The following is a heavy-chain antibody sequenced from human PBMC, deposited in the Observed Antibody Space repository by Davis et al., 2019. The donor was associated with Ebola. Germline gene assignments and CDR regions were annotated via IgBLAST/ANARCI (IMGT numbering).Heavy chain of an antibody. J-gene: IGHJ5*02. CDR1: GYTFTSYY. D-gene: IGHD2-2*01. CDR2: INPSGGST. Sequence: ASVKVSCKASGYTFTSYYMHWVRQAPGQGFEWMGIINPSGGSTSYAQKFQGRVTMTRDTSTSTVYMELSSLRSEDTAVYYCARGWRVVVPAAMGGYNWFDPWGQGTLVTVSS. V-gene: IGHV1-46*01. CDR3: ARGWRVVVPAAMGGYNWFDP.